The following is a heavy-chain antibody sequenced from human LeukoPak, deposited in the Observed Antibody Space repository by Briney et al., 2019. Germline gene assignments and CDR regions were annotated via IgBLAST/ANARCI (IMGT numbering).Heavy chain of an antibody. CDR1: GASISSGSYY. J-gene: IGHJ6*03. V-gene: IGHV4-61*02. CDR2: IYTSGSP. CDR3: ASRTPDDYYYYMDV. Sequence: SQTLSLTCTVSGASISSGSYYWDWVRQPAGKGLEWIGRIYTSGSPNYNPSLKSRVTISLDTSKNQFSLKLSSVTAADTAVYYCASRTPDDYYYYMDVWGKGTTVTVSS. D-gene: IGHD1-14*01.